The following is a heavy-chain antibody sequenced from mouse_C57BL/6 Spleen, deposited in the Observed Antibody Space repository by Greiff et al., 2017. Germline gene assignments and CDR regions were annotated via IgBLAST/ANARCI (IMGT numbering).Heavy chain of an antibody. CDR3: ARLRTWFAY. Sequence: VQLQQSGPGLVKPGASVKLSCKASGYTFTSYDINWVKQRPGQGLEWIGWIYPSNGSTEYTEKFKGKATLTVDTSSSTAYMELHSLTSEDSAVYFCARLRTWFAYWGQGTLVTVSA. V-gene: IGHV1-85*01. J-gene: IGHJ3*01. CDR1: GYTFTSYD. CDR2: IYPSNGST.